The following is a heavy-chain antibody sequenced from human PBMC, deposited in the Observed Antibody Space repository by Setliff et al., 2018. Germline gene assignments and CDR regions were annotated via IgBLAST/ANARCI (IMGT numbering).Heavy chain of an antibody. Sequence: GASVKVSCKASGYTFTSYGISWVRQAPGQGLEWMGGIIPMFGTNYAQKFQGRVTMTRDTSISTAYMELSRLRSDDTAVYYCARDAWGYDRFYYYYYMDVWGKGTTVTVSS. CDR2: IIPMFGT. CDR3: ARDAWGYDRFYYYYYMDV. CDR1: GYTFTSYG. D-gene: IGHD5-12*01. V-gene: IGHV1-18*01. J-gene: IGHJ6*03.